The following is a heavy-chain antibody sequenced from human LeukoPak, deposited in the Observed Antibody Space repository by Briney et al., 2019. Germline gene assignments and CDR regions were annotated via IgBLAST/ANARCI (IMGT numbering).Heavy chain of an antibody. V-gene: IGHV4-59*01. CDR1: GASISRYY. D-gene: IGHD3-3*01. CDR3: SIASYSDFVSDEYSPLQFYF. Sequence: SETLSLTCTVSGASISRYYLTWIRQSPGKGLEWIGDIYYTGSTNYSPYLKSRVTTSVNMYTIHFPLKLRTLTTADTAVYYCSIASYSDFVSDEYSPLQFYFWGQGTLVTVSS. CDR2: IYYTGST. J-gene: IGHJ4*02.